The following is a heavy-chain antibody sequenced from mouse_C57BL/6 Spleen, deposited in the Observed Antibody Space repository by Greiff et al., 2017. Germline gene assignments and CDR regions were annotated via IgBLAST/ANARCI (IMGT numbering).Heavy chain of an antibody. J-gene: IGHJ2*01. V-gene: IGHV7-3*01. D-gene: IGHD2-5*01. CDR1: FTFTDYY. Sequence: EVKLMESGGGLVQPGGFTFTDYYMSWVRQPPGKALEWLGFIRNKANGYTTEYSASVKGRFTISRDNSQSILYLQMNALRAEDSATYYCARYTYSNPFDYWGQGTTLTVSS. CDR2: IRNKANGYTT. CDR3: ARYTYSNPFDY.